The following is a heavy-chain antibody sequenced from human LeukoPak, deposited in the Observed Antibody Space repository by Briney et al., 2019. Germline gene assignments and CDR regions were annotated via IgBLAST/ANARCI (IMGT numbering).Heavy chain of an antibody. D-gene: IGHD1-26*01. CDR3: ARSGSYYLNFDY. V-gene: IGHV4-39*07. Sequence: SETLSLTCTVSGGSISSSSYYWGWIRQPPGKGLEWIGSIYYSGSTYYNPSLKSRVTISVDTSKNQFSLKLSSVTAADTAVYYCARSGSYYLNFDYWGQGTLVTVSS. CDR2: IYYSGST. CDR1: GGSISSSSYY. J-gene: IGHJ4*02.